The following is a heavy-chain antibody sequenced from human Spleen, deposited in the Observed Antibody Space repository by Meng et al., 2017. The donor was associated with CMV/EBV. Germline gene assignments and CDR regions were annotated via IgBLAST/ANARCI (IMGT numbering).Heavy chain of an antibody. CDR1: GASIKKYT. Sequence: QVSYPGWLKPSAPMSLPCICSGASIKKYTWNWVRQPAGQGLEWIGLIQVIGHTVYNPSLKSRVTVSLDASKSQFSLTLNSVTAADTATYYCAGSRPGGGACDYWGQGILVTVSS. CDR2: IQVIGHT. D-gene: IGHD3-16*01. J-gene: IGHJ4*02. V-gene: IGHV4-4*07. CDR3: AGSRPGGGACDY.